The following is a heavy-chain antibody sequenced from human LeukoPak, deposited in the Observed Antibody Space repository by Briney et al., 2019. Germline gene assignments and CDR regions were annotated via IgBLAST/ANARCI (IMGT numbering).Heavy chain of an antibody. CDR1: GYSFTAKY. CDR3: AREHHGGGSYFY. Sequence: ASVKVSCRVSGYSFTAKYLHWVRQAPGLGLEWMGWINPNTGDTRSAQKFRGRVTMTRDTSISTIYMELSSLTSDDTAVYYCAREHHGGGSYFYWGQGTLVTVSS. J-gene: IGHJ4*02. CDR2: INPNTGDT. V-gene: IGHV1-2*02. D-gene: IGHD1-26*01.